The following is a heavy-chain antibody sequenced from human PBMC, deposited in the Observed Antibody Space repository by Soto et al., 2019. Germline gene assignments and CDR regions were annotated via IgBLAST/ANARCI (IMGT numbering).Heavy chain of an antibody. CDR1: GDSVSSNSVS. J-gene: IGHJ4*02. D-gene: IGHD3-22*01. CDR3: ASYHFDNIGYQADY. V-gene: IGHV6-1*01. CDR2: TYYRSKWYN. Sequence: PSQTLSLTCAISGDSVSSNSVSWNWIRQSPSRGLEWLGRTYYRSKWYNDYALSVKGRITINPDTSKNQFSLQLNSVTPSDSAMYYCASYHFDNIGYQADYWGPGTLVTVSS.